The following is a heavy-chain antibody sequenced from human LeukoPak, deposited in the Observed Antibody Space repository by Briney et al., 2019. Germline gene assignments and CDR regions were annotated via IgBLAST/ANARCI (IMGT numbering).Heavy chain of an antibody. Sequence: PGGSLRLSCAASGFTFSSYEMNWVRQAPGKGLEWVSYISSSGSTIYYADSVKGRFTISRDNAKNSLYLQMNSLRAEDTAVYYCAGGGGYCSSTSCYGRDFDYWGQGTLVTVSS. V-gene: IGHV3-48*03. J-gene: IGHJ4*02. CDR2: ISSSGSTI. CDR1: GFTFSSYE. CDR3: AGGGGYCSSTSCYGRDFDY. D-gene: IGHD2-2*03.